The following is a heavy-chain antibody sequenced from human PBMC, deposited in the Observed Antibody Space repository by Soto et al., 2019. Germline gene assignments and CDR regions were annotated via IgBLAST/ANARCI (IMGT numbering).Heavy chain of an antibody. V-gene: IGHV4-61*01. CDR1: GGSVSSGSYY. D-gene: IGHD3-22*01. CDR2: IYYSGST. J-gene: IGHJ4*02. Sequence: PSETLSLTCTVSGGSVSSGSYYWSWIRQPPGKGLEWIGYIYYSGSTNYNPSLKSRVTISVDTSKNQFSLKLSSVTAADTAVYYCARGVTSAFNNYYDSSGYFDYWGQGTLVTVSS. CDR3: ARGVTSAFNNYYDSSGYFDY.